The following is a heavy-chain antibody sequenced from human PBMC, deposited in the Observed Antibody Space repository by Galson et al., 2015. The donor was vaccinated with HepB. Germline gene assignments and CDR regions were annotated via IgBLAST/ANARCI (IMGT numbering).Heavy chain of an antibody. V-gene: IGHV1-18*01. J-gene: IGHJ6*02. CDR1: GYTFTSYG. CDR2: ISAYNGNT. D-gene: IGHD6-6*01. Sequence: SVKVSCKASGYTFTSYGISWVRQAPGQGLEWMGWISAYNGNTNYAQKLQGRVTMTTDTSTSTAYMELRSLRSDDTAVYYCARTSSNYYYYYGMDVWGQGTTVTVSS. CDR3: ARTSSNYYYYYGMDV.